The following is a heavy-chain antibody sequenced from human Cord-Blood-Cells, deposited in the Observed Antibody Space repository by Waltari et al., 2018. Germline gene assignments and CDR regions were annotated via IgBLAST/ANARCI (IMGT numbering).Heavy chain of an antibody. D-gene: IGHD3-3*01. V-gene: IGHV1-18*01. J-gene: IGHJ5*02. CDR1: GYTFTSYG. CDR3: ARRRESANYDFGSGYLGWFDP. CDR2: ISAYNGNT. Sequence: QVQLVQSGAEVKKPGASVKVSCKASGYTFTSYGISWVRQAPGQGLEWMGWISAYNGNTNYAQKLQGRVTMTTDTSTSTAYMELRSLRSDDTAVYYCARRRESANYDFGSGYLGWFDPWGQGTLVTVSS.